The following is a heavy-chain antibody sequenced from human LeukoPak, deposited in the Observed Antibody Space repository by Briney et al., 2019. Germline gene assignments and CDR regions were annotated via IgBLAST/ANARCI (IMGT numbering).Heavy chain of an antibody. CDR2: IYYSGST. CDR1: GGSISSGDHY. Sequence: SETLSLTCTVSGGSISSGDHYWSWIRQPPGKGLEWIGYIYYSGSTYYNPSLKGRVTISVDTSKNQFSLKLSSVTAADTAVYYCARASRVAGRFDPWGQGTLVTVSS. D-gene: IGHD6-19*01. CDR3: ARASRVAGRFDP. V-gene: IGHV4-30-4*01. J-gene: IGHJ5*02.